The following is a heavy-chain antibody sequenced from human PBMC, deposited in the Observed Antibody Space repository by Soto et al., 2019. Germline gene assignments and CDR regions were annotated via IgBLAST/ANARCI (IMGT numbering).Heavy chain of an antibody. CDR1: GFTFSSYS. D-gene: IGHD6-13*01. V-gene: IGHV3-21*01. J-gene: IGHJ4*02. CDR2: ISSSSSYI. CDR3: ARDGGGSSPAARVNY. Sequence: PGGSLRLSCAASGFTFSSYSMNWVRQAPGKGLEWVSSISSSSSYIYYADSVKGRFTISRDNAKNSLYLQMNSLRAEDTAVYYCARDGGGSSPAARVNYWGQGTLVTVSS.